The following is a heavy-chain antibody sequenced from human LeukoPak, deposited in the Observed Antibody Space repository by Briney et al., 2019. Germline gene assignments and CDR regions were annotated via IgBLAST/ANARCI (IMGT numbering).Heavy chain of an antibody. D-gene: IGHD3-16*01. J-gene: IGHJ4*02. CDR1: GFTFSGSA. V-gene: IGHV3-73*01. CDR2: IRSKANSYAT. Sequence: PGGSLRLSCAASGFTFSGSAMHWVRQASGKGLEWVGRIRSKANSYATAYAASVKGRFTISRDDSKNTAYLQMNSLKTEDTAVYYCTSTHDYVSVDYWGQGTLVTVSS. CDR3: TSTHDYVSVDY.